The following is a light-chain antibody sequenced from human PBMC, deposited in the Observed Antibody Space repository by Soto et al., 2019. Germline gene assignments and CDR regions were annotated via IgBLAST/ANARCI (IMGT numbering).Light chain of an antibody. Sequence: DIQMTQSPSTLSGSVGDRVTITSRASQSISSWLAWYQQKPGKAPKLLIYKASSLESGVPSRFSGSGSGTEFTLTISSLQPDDFATYYCQQYNSYWTFGQGTKVDIK. V-gene: IGKV1-5*03. J-gene: IGKJ1*01. CDR2: KAS. CDR3: QQYNSYWT. CDR1: QSISSW.